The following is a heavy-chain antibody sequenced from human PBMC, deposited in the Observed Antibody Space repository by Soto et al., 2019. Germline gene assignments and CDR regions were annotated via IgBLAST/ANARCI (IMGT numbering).Heavy chain of an antibody. Sequence: ASVKVSCKASGYTLTNYYIHWVRQAPGQGIEWMGIINPSEGSTDYPQKFRGRVSLTTDTSTTTVYMELSSLSSEDTAVYYCARDSPHDYFDSSGYDALDIWGQGTMVTVSS. D-gene: IGHD3-22*01. V-gene: IGHV1-46*01. CDR1: GYTLTNYY. CDR2: INPSEGST. J-gene: IGHJ3*02. CDR3: ARDSPHDYFDSSGYDALDI.